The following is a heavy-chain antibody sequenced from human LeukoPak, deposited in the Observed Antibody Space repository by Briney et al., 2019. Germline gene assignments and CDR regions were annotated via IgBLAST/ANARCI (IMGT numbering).Heavy chain of an antibody. CDR2: ILNDGSKK. CDR1: GFNVSSHH. J-gene: IGHJ3*02. D-gene: IGHD2-15*01. V-gene: IGHV3-33*08. Sequence: GGSLRLSCAVSGFNVSSHHMNWVRQAPGKGLEWVAVILNDGSKKKYADSVKGRFTISRDNSKNTLFLQMNSLRAEDTAVYYCARDDALRDNALDIWGQGTMVTVSS. CDR3: ARDDALRDNALDI.